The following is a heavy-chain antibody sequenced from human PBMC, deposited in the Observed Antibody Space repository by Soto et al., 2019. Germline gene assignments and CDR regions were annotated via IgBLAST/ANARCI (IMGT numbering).Heavy chain of an antibody. J-gene: IGHJ4*02. CDR3: ASALFVVVIMEVDY. D-gene: IGHD3-3*01. Sequence: QVQLVQSGAEVKKPGASVKVSCKASGYTFTSYGISWVRQAPGQGREWMGWISSYNGNTNYAKKTPGRVTMTTNTSTSTAYMELRSLRSDDTAVYYCASALFVVVIMEVDYWGQGPWSPSPQ. V-gene: IGHV1-18*04. CDR1: GYTFTSYG. CDR2: ISSYNGNT.